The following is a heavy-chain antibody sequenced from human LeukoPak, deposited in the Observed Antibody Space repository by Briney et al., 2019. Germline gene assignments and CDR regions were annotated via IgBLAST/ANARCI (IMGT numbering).Heavy chain of an antibody. CDR2: ISGSGGST. J-gene: IGHJ4*02. Sequence: GGSLRLSCAASGFTFSNYAMSWIRQAPGKGLEWVSVISGSGGSTNFADSVKGRFTSSRDNSKNTLYLQMHSLRVEDTAVYYCAQGRLGYSYGAFDHWGQGTLVTVSS. CDR3: AQGRLGYSYGAFDH. V-gene: IGHV3-23*01. D-gene: IGHD5-18*01. CDR1: GFTFSNYA.